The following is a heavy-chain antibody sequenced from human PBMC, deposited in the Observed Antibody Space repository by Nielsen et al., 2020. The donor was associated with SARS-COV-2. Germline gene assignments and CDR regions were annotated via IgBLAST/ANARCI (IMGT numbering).Heavy chain of an antibody. CDR2: IYYSGSGST. J-gene: IGHJ6*03. CDR3: ARNRPIDFGDYMDV. D-gene: IGHD4-17*01. Sequence: SETLSLTCSVSGGSVSNPTYYWSWVRQPPGKGLEWIGYIYYSGSGSTNYNPSLKSRVTLSVDTSKNQFSLRLSSLTAADTAVYYCARNRPIDFGDYMDVWGKGTTVTVSS. V-gene: IGHV4-61*01. CDR1: GGSVSNPTYY.